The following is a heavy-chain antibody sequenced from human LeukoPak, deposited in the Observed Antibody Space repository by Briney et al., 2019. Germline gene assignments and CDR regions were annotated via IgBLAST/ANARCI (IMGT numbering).Heavy chain of an antibody. V-gene: IGHV4-34*01. D-gene: IGHD6-13*01. CDR3: ARGGGVRYSSSWYRYYFDY. Sequence: PSETLSLTCAVYGGSFSGYYWSWIRQPPGKGLEWIGEINHSGSTNYNPSLKSRVTISVDTSKNQLSLKLSSVTAADTAVYYCARGGGVRYSSSWYRYYFDYWGQGTLVTVSS. J-gene: IGHJ4*02. CDR2: INHSGST. CDR1: GGSFSGYY.